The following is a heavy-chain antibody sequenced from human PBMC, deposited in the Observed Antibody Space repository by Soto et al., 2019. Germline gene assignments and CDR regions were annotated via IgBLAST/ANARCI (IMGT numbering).Heavy chain of an antibody. CDR1: GFTFSSYA. V-gene: IGHV3-23*01. J-gene: IGHJ4*02. CDR2: ISGSGGST. D-gene: IGHD6-19*01. CDR3: AKDVDSYSSGWYNY. Sequence: EVQLLESGGGLVQPGGSLRLSCAASGFTFSSYAMSWVRQAPGKGLEWVSAISGSGGSTYYADSVKGRFTISRDNSKNTLYLQMNILRAEDTAVYYCAKDVDSYSSGWYNYWGQGTLVTVSS.